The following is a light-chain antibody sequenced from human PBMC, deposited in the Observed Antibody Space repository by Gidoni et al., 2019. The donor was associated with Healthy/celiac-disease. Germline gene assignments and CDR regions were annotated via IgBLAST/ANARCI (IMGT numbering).Light chain of an antibody. CDR2: GAS. V-gene: IGKV3-20*01. CDR3: QQYGSSPRT. CDR1: QSVSSSY. J-gene: IGKJ3*01. Sequence: EIVLTQSPGTLSLFPGERATLSCRASQSVSSSYLAWYQQKPGQAPRLLIYGASSRATGIPDRFSGSGSGTDFTFTISRLEPEDFAVYYCQQYGSSPRTFGPGTKVDIK.